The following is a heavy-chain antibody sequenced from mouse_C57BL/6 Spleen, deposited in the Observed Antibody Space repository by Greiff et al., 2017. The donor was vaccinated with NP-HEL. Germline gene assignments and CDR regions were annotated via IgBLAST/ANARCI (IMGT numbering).Heavy chain of an antibody. CDR2: INPNNGGT. D-gene: IGHD2-1*01. V-gene: IGHV1-26*01. J-gene: IGHJ3*01. CDR3: ANYGNHQAWFAY. Sequence: VQLQQSGPELVKPGASVKISCKASGYTFTDYYMNWVKQSHGKSLEWIGDINPNNGGTSYNQKFKGKATLTVDKSSSTAYMELRSLTSEDSAVYYCANYGNHQAWFAYWGQGTLVTVSA. CDR1: GYTFTDYY.